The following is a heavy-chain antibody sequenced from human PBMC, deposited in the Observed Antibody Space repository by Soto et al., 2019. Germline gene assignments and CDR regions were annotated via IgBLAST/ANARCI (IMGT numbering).Heavy chain of an antibody. V-gene: IGHV3-21*01. CDR1: GFTFSSYS. CDR2: ISSSSSYI. J-gene: IGHJ3*02. D-gene: IGHD3-16*01. CDR3: ARDPTVVKVGAIDAFDI. Sequence: GGSLRLSCAASGFTFSSYSMNWVRKAPGKGLEWVSSISSSSSYIYYADSVKGRFTISRYNAKNSLFLQMNSLRAEETAVYYCARDPTVVKVGAIDAFDIWGQGTMVTVSS.